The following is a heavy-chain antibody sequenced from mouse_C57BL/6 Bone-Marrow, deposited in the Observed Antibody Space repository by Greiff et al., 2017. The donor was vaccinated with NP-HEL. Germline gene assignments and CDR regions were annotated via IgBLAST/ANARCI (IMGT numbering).Heavy chain of an antibody. J-gene: IGHJ4*01. CDR2: IWSGGST. CDR3: ARKNSTVVADYAMDY. V-gene: IGHV2-2*01. CDR1: GFSLTSYG. Sequence: VKLQESGPGLVQPSQSLSITCTVSGFSLTSYGVHWVRQSPGKGLEWLGVIWSGGSTDYNAAFISRLSISKDNSKSQVFFKMNSLQADDTAIYYCARKNSTVVADYAMDYWGQGTAVTVSS. D-gene: IGHD1-1*01.